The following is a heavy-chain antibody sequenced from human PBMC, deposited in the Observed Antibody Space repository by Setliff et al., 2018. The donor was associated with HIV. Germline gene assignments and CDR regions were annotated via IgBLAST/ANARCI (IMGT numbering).Heavy chain of an antibody. CDR1: GGSFSGYY. CDR3: ARRSDFWSEGDAFDI. Sequence: SETLSLTCAVYGGSFSGYYWSWIRQPPGKGLEWIGEINHSGSTNYNPSLKSRVTISVDTSKNQFSLKLSSVTAADAAVYYCARRSDFWSEGDAFDIWGQGTMVTVSS. J-gene: IGHJ3*02. V-gene: IGHV4-34*01. D-gene: IGHD3-3*01. CDR2: INHSGST.